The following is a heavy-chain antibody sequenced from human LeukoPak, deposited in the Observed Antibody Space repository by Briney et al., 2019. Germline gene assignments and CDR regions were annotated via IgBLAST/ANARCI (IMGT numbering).Heavy chain of an antibody. CDR1: GYTFTGYY. J-gene: IGHJ5*02. V-gene: IGHV1-2*02. D-gene: IGHD3-22*01. CDR3: ARDFKKGVTTNWFDP. Sequence: ASVKVSCKASGYTFTGYYMHWVQQAPGQGLEWMGWINPNSGGTNYAQKFQGRVTMTRDTSISTAYMELSRLRSDDTAVYYCARDFKKGVTTNWFDPWGQGTLVTVSS. CDR2: INPNSGGT.